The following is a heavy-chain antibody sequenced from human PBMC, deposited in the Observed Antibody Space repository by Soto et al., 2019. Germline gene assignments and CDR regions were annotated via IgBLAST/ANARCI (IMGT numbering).Heavy chain of an antibody. Sequence: QVQLVQSGGEVKKPGASVKLSCKASGYTFTSYGISWVRQAPGQGLEWMGWISVYYGNTNSVQKFQGRVTMTTETSTSTAYMELRSLRSDDTAVYYCARGRLGVFDYWGQGTLVTVYS. J-gene: IGHJ4*02. V-gene: IGHV1-18*04. CDR2: ISVYYGNT. D-gene: IGHD2-8*01. CDR1: GYTFTSYG. CDR3: ARGRLGVFDY.